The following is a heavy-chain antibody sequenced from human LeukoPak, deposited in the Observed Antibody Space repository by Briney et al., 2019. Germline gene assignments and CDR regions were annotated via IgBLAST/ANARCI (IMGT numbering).Heavy chain of an antibody. Sequence: PGGSLRLSCAASGFTFSSYSMNWVRQAPGKGLEWVSSISSSSSYIYYADSVKGRFTISRDNAKNSLYLQMSSLRAEDTAVYYCARGLVWTSSGWFFDYWGQGTLITVSS. CDR1: GFTFSSYS. CDR2: ISSSSSYI. V-gene: IGHV3-21*01. CDR3: ARGLVWTSSGWFFDY. J-gene: IGHJ4*02. D-gene: IGHD6-19*01.